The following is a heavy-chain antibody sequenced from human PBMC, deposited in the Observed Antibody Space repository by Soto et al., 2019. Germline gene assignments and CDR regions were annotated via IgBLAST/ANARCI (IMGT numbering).Heavy chain of an antibody. J-gene: IGHJ6*03. CDR3: ARSFYGSGSYSDYYYYYYMDV. CDR1: GFTFSSYA. V-gene: IGHV3-23*01. D-gene: IGHD3-10*01. Sequence: EVQLLESGGGLVQPGGSLRLSCAASGFTFSSYAMSWVRQAPGKGLEWVSAISGSGGSTYYADSVKGRFTISRDNFKNTLYLQMNSLRAEDTAVYYCARSFYGSGSYSDYYYYYYMDVWGKGTTVTVSS. CDR2: ISGSGGST.